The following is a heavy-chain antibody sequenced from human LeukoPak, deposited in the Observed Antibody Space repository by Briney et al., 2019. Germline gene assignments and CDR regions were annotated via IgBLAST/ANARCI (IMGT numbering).Heavy chain of an antibody. Sequence: SETLSLTCTVSGYSISSDYYWGWIRQPPGKGLEWIGSTHRSGSTYYNPSLESRVTISVDTSKNQFSLMLSSVTAADTAVYYCARDVGATVHGYWGQGTLVTVSS. CDR2: THRSGST. V-gene: IGHV4-38-2*02. J-gene: IGHJ4*02. CDR3: ARDVGATVHGY. D-gene: IGHD1-26*01. CDR1: GYSISSDYY.